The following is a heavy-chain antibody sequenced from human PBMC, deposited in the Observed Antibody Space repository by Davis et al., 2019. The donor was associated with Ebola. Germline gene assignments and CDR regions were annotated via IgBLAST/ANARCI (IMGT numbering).Heavy chain of an antibody. D-gene: IGHD3-3*01. J-gene: IGHJ6*02. CDR1: GGTFSSYA. Sequence: SVKVSCKASGGTFSSYAISWVRQAPGPGLEWMGGIIPIFGTANYAQKFQGRVTITRDTSTSTAYMELRSLRSEDTAVYYCAGDFYDFYNYGMDVWGQGTTVTVSS. V-gene: IGHV1-69*05. CDR3: AGDFYDFYNYGMDV. CDR2: IIPIFGTA.